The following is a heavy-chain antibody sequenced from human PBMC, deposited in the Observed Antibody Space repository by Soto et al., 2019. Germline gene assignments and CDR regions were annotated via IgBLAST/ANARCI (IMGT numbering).Heavy chain of an antibody. D-gene: IGHD6-6*01. V-gene: IGHV4-31*03. J-gene: IGHJ4*02. CDR3: ARGLYSSSPFDS. CDR2: IYYSGTT. CDR1: GGSIRSGGYY. Sequence: SETLSLTCTVSGGSIRSGGYYWSWIRQHPGKGLEWIGYIYYSGTTYYNPSLKGRATISLDTSKNQFSPKLSSVTAAHTAVFYCARGLYSSSPFDSWGQGTLVTVSS.